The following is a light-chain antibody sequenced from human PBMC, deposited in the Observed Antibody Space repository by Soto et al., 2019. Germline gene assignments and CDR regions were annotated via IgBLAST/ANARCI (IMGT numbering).Light chain of an antibody. Sequence: DIQMTQSPSSLSASVGDRVTITCRASQSISSYLNWYQQKPGKAPKLLIYAASSLQSGVPSRFXXXXXXXXXXXXXXSLQPEDFATYYCQQSYSTPPAFGGGTKVEIK. J-gene: IGKJ4*01. V-gene: IGKV1-39*01. CDR1: QSISSY. CDR3: QQSYSTPPA. CDR2: AAS.